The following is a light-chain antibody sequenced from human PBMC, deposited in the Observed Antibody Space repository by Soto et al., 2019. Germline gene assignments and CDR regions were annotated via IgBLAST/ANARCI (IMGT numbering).Light chain of an antibody. CDR3: SSFTSSSSYV. V-gene: IGLV2-14*01. Sequence: QSVLTQPASVSGSPGQSITLLCTGTSSDFVIYNSVSWYQQHPGKAPKLMIHDVTNRPSGVSGRFSGSRSGNTASLTISGLQAEDEADYYCSSFTSSSSYVFGPGTKLTVL. CDR1: SSDFVIYNS. CDR2: DVT. J-gene: IGLJ1*01.